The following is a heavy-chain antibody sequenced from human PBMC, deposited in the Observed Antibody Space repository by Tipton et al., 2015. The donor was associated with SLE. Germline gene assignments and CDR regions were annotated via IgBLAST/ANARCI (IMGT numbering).Heavy chain of an antibody. J-gene: IGHJ3*02. Sequence: QSGAEVKKPGASVKVSCKASGYTFTGYYMHWVRQAPGQGLEWMGWINPNSGGTNYAQKFQGRVTMTRDTSISTAYMELSRLRSDGAAGYYCARDAAVAGSGAFDIWGQGTMVTASS. CDR2: INPNSGGT. CDR1: GYTFTGYY. CDR3: ARDAAVAGSGAFDI. V-gene: IGHV1-2*02. D-gene: IGHD6-19*01.